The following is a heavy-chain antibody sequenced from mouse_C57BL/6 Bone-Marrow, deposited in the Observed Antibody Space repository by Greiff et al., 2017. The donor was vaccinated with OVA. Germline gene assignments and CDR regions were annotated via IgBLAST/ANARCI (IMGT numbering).Heavy chain of an antibody. J-gene: IGHJ3*01. D-gene: IGHD2-2*01. CDR3: ARMVNPFAY. CDR1: GYTFTSYW. Sequence: QVQLQQPGAELVKPGASVKLSCKASGYTFTSYWMQWVKQRPGQGLEWIGEIDPSDSYTNYNQKFKGKATLTVDTSSSTAYLQLSSLTSEYSAFYYCARMVNPFAYWGQGTLVTVSA. CDR2: IDPSDSYT. V-gene: IGHV1-50*01.